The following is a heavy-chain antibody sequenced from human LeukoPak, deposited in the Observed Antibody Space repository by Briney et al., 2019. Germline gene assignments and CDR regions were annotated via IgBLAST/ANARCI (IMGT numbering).Heavy chain of an antibody. CDR1: GFSVSTSGVG. CDR3: AHRHATMELFDS. J-gene: IGHJ4*02. Sequence: SGPTLVNPTQTLTLTCTFSGFSVSTSGVGEGWIRQPPGKALEWLALIYWDDEKRYSPSLQSRLTITKDTSKNHVVLTMTNMDPVDTATYYCAHRHATMELFDSWGQGTLVTVSS. D-gene: IGHD1-7*01. V-gene: IGHV2-5*02. CDR2: IYWDDEK.